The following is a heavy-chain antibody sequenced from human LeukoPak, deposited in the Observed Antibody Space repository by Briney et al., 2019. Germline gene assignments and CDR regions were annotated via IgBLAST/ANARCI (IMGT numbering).Heavy chain of an antibody. Sequence: SETLSLTCAVYGGSFSGYYWSWIRQPPGKGLEWIGEINHSGSTNYNPSLKSRVTISVDTSKNQFSLKLSSVTAADTAVYYCARGSKRLSSIDYWGQGTLVTVSS. CDR1: GGSFSGYY. J-gene: IGHJ4*02. D-gene: IGHD6-6*01. CDR3: ARGSKRLSSIDY. CDR2: INHSGST. V-gene: IGHV4-34*01.